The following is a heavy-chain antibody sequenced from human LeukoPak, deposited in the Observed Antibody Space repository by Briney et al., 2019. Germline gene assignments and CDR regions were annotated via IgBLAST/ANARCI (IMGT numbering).Heavy chain of an antibody. CDR1: GFTFSSYS. Sequence: PGGSLRLSCAAFGFTFSSYSMNWVRQAPGKGLEWVSYISSSSSTIYYADSVKGRFTISRDNAKNSLYLQMNSLRAEDTAVYYCAVGDSGYDYPNWFDPWGQGTLVTVSS. CDR3: AVGDSGYDYPNWFDP. D-gene: IGHD5-12*01. V-gene: IGHV3-48*01. CDR2: ISSSSSTI. J-gene: IGHJ5*02.